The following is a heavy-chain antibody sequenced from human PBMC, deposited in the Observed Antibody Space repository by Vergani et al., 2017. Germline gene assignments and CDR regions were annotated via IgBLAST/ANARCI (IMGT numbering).Heavy chain of an antibody. Sequence: QVQLQESGPGLVKPSETLSLTCTVSGGSISSYYWSWIRQPPGKGLEWIGYIYYSGSTNYNPSLKSRVTISVDTSKNQFSLKLSSVTAADTAVYYCARVEYYYDSSGYXFDYWGQGTLVTVSS. D-gene: IGHD3-22*01. CDR1: GGSISSYY. CDR2: IYYSGST. CDR3: ARVEYYYDSSGYXFDY. V-gene: IGHV4-59*01. J-gene: IGHJ4*02.